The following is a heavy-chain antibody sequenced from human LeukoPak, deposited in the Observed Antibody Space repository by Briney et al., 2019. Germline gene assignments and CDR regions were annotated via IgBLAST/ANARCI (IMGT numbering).Heavy chain of an antibody. CDR3: ARGLGQMYYYDSSGYAEDY. V-gene: IGHV4-34*01. CDR1: GGSFSGYH. D-gene: IGHD3-22*01. CDR2: INHSGST. J-gene: IGHJ4*02. Sequence: SETLSLTCAVYGGSFSGYHWSWIRQPPGKGLEWIGEINHSGSTNYNPSLKSRVTISVDTSKNQFSLKLSSVTAADTAVYYCARGLGQMYYYDSSGYAEDYWGQGTLVTVSS.